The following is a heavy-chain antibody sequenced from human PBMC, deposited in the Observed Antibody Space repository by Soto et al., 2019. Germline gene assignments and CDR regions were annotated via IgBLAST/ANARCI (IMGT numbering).Heavy chain of an antibody. D-gene: IGHD1-7*01. J-gene: IGHJ4*02. CDR3: ASRDPGTSVDY. CDR2: IYRTGST. CDR1: GGSFTSNNW. V-gene: IGHV4-4*02. Sequence: SETLSLTCAVSGGSFTSNNWWTWVRQPPGQGLEWIGEIYRTGSTNYNPSLKSRVTISLDKSENQFSLKVTSLTAADTAVYYCASRDPGTSVDYWGQGTLVTVSS.